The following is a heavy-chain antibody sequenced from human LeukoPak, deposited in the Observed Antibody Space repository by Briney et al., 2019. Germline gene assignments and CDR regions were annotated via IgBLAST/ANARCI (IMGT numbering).Heavy chain of an antibody. CDR1: GFTFSSYA. V-gene: IGHV3-23*01. CDR2: ISGSGGST. CDR3: ARDGGGCSGGSCYSWFDP. D-gene: IGHD2-15*01. Sequence: PGGSLRLSCAASGFTFSSYAMSWVRQAPGKGLEWVSAISGSGGSTYYADSVKGRFTISRDNSKNTLYLQMNSLRAEDTAVYYCARDGGGCSGGSCYSWFDPWGQGTLVTVSS. J-gene: IGHJ5*02.